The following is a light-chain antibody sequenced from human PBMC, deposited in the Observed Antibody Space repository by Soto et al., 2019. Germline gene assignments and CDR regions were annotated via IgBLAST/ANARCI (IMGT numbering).Light chain of an antibody. V-gene: IGKV1-5*03. CDR2: KAS. CDR3: QQYNTYPLT. J-gene: IGKJ4*01. Sequence: DIQMTQSPSTLSASVGARVTITCRASQSVSTWLAWYQQKPGKAPKLLMYKASSLESGVSSRFSGSGSGTEFTLTISSLQPDDFATYYCQQYNTYPLTFGGGTTVEIK. CDR1: QSVSTW.